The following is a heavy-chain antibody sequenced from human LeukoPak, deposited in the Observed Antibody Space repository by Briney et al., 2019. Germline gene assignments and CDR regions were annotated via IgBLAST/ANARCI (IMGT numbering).Heavy chain of an antibody. J-gene: IGHJ4*02. CDR3: ASGSGWAKYYFDY. CDR2: ISSSSSYI. D-gene: IGHD6-19*01. Sequence: GGSLRLSCAASGFTFSSYSMNWVRQAPGKGLEWVSSISSSSSYIYYADSVKGRFTISRDNAKNSLYLQINSLRAEDTAVYYCASGSGWAKYYFDYWGQGTLVPVSS. V-gene: IGHV3-21*01. CDR1: GFTFSSYS.